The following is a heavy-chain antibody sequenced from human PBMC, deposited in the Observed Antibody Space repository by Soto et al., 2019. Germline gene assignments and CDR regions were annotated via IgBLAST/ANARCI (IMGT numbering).Heavy chain of an antibody. CDR3: ARDPAP. Sequence: QVQLQESGPGLVKPSQTLSLTCTVSGGSISTGGYYWSWIRQHPGKGLGWIGYIYNSATTYYNPSLKSRLTISVDTSKNQFSLKLSSVTVADTAIYYCARDPAPWGQGALVTVSS. V-gene: IGHV4-31*03. J-gene: IGHJ5*02. CDR2: IYNSATT. CDR1: GGSISTGGYY.